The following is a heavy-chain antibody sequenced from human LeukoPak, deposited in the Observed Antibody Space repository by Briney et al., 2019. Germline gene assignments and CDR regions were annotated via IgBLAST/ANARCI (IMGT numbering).Heavy chain of an antibody. V-gene: IGHV1-69*13. CDR1: GYTFTGYY. CDR2: IIPTFGTA. CDR3: ARVRDSDYSFDY. D-gene: IGHD3-10*01. J-gene: IGHJ4*02. Sequence: ASVKVSCKASGYTFTGYYMHWVRQAPGQGLEWMGGIIPTFGTANYAQKFQGRVTITADESTSTAYMELSSLRSEDTAVYYCARVRDSDYSFDYWGQGTLVTVSS.